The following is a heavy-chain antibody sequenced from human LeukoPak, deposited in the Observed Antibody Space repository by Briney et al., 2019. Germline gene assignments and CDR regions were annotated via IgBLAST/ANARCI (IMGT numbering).Heavy chain of an antibody. Sequence: PSETLSLTCTVSGGSISSYYWSWIRQPAGKGLEWIGRIYTSGSTNYNPSLKSRVTMSVDTSKNRFSLKLSSVTAADTAVYYCARAHCGGDCLYTPPFDYWGQGTLVTVSS. J-gene: IGHJ4*02. V-gene: IGHV4-4*07. CDR1: GGSISSYY. CDR3: ARAHCGGDCLYTPPFDY. D-gene: IGHD2-21*01. CDR2: IYTSGST.